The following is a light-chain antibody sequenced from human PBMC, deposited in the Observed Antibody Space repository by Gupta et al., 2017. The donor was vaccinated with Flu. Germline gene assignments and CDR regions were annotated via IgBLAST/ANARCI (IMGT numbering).Light chain of an antibody. CDR2: KAS. J-gene: IGKJ1*01. CDR3: QQFNYFPWT. V-gene: IGKV1-5*03. Sequence: DIQMTQSPSTLPASIGDKVTITCRASQNINFWLAWYQKKPGRAPHLLIYKASQLENGVPSRFIGSGSGTEFSLTINSLQADDFATYYCQQFNYFPWTFGPGTKVESK. CDR1: QNINFW.